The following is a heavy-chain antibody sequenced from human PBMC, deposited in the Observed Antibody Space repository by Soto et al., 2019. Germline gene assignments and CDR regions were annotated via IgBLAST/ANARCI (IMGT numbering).Heavy chain of an antibody. CDR1: GYTFTSYG. CDR3: ARGRYVDY. CDR2: ISAHNGNT. D-gene: IGHD5-12*01. J-gene: IGHJ4*02. V-gene: IGHV1-18*01. Sequence: QVHLVQSGAEVKKPGASVKVSCKASGYTFTSYGITWVRQAPGQGLEWMGWISAHNGNTEYAQKLQGRVIVTRDTSTSTAYMELRSLLSDDTAVYYCARGRYVDYWGQGALVTVSS.